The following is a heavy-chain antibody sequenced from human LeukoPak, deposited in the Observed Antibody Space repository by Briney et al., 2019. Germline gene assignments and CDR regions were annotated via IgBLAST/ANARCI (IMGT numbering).Heavy chain of an antibody. CDR3: ARALGDYSHYYGMDV. CDR1: GGTFSSYA. V-gene: IGHV1-69*13. J-gene: IGHJ6*02. D-gene: IGHD4-11*01. Sequence: SVKVSCKASGGTFSSYAINWVRQAPGQGLEWMGGIIPIFGTANYAQKFQGRVTITADESTSTAYMELSSLRSEDTAVYYCARALGDYSHYYGMDVWGQGTTVTVSS. CDR2: IIPIFGTA.